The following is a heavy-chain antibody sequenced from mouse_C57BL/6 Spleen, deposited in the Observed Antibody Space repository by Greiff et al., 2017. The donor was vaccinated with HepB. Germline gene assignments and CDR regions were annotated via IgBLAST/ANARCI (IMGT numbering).Heavy chain of an antibody. CDR3: ARRLGDYDFDY. V-gene: IGHV1-81*01. J-gene: IGHJ2*01. D-gene: IGHD2-4*01. CDR1: GYTFTSYG. CDR2: IYPRSGNT. Sequence: VKLVESGAELARPGASVKLSCKASGYTFTSYGISWVKQRTGQGLEWIGEIYPRSGNTYYNEKFKGKATLTADKSSSTAYMELRSLTSEDSAVYFCARRLGDYDFDYWGQGTTLTVSS.